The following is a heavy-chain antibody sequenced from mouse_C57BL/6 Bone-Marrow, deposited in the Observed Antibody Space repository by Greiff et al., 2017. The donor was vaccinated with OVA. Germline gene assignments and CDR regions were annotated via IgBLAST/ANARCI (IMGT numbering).Heavy chain of an antibody. D-gene: IGHD1-1*01. CDR3: TNYYGSV. Sequence: VKLQESGAELVRPGASVTLSCKASGYTFTDYEMHWVKQTPVHGLEWIGAIDPETGGTAYNQKFKGKAILTADKSSSTAYMELRSLTSEDSAVYYCTNYYGSVWGTGTTVTVSS. CDR2: IDPETGGT. V-gene: IGHV1-15*01. J-gene: IGHJ1*03. CDR1: GYTFTDYE.